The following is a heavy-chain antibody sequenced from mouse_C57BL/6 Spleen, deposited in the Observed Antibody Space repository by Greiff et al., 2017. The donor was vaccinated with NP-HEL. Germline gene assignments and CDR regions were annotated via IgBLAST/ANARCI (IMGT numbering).Heavy chain of an antibody. CDR3: AREGDGYPFAY. CDR1: GYTFTSYW. Sequence: QVQLQQSGAELVKPGASVKLSCKASGYTFTSYWMHWVKQRPGQGLEWIGMIHPNSGSTNYNEKFKSKATLTVDKSSSTAYMQLSSLTSEDSAVYYCAREGDGYPFAYWGQGTLVTVSA. V-gene: IGHV1-64*01. CDR2: IHPNSGST. D-gene: IGHD2-3*01. J-gene: IGHJ3*01.